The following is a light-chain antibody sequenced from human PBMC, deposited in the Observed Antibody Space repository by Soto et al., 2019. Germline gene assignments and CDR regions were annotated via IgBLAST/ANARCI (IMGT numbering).Light chain of an antibody. CDR2: AAS. J-gene: IGKJ1*01. CDR3: RESYTSFLWT. V-gene: IGKV1-39*01. CDR1: QRISTY. Sequence: DIQMTQSPSSLSASVGDRVTITCRASQRISTYLNWYQQRPGKAPKLLIYAASSLHSGVPSRFSGSGSGTAFTLPISSLQPEDFAIYYCRESYTSFLWTFGQGTKVDIK.